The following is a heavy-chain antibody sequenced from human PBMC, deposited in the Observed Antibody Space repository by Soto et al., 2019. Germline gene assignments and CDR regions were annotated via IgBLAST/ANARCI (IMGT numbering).Heavy chain of an antibody. J-gene: IGHJ6*02. CDR2: IYHSGST. CDR1: GGSISSSNW. Sequence: SETLSLTCAVSGGSISSSNWWSWVRQPPGXGLEWIGEIYHSGSTNYNPSLKSRVTISVDKSKNQFSLKLSSVTAADTAVYYCARPDYYGSGSYYYYGMDVWGQGTTVTVSS. V-gene: IGHV4-4*02. CDR3: ARPDYYGSGSYYYYGMDV. D-gene: IGHD3-10*01.